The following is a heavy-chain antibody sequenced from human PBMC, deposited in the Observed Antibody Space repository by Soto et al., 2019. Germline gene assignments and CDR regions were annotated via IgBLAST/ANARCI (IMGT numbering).Heavy chain of an antibody. J-gene: IGHJ4*02. CDR3: ARGGNLWFGEPFDY. Sequence: QVQLVESGGGVVQPGRSLRLSCAASGFTFSSYAMHWVRQAPGMGLEWVAVISYDGSNKYYAVSVKGRFTIYRDNSKNTLYLQMNSLRAEDTALYYWARGGNLWFGEPFDYWGQGTLVSVSS. CDR2: ISYDGSNK. V-gene: IGHV3-30-3*01. D-gene: IGHD3-10*01. CDR1: GFTFSSYA.